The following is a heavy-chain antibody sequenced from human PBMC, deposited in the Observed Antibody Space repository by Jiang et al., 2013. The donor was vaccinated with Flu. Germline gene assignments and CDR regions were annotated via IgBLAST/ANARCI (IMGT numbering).Heavy chain of an antibody. D-gene: IGHD3-16*02. CDR1: GDSMNSYY. CDR2: IYYSGNT. CDR3: ARQTSYRYYFDC. J-gene: IGHJ4*02. V-gene: IGHV4-59*01. Sequence: LLKPSETLSLTCTVSGDSMNSYYWTWVRQPPGKRLEWIGYIYYSGNTNYNPSLQSRVTMSVDTSRNQFSLKLSSVTAADTAVYYCARQTSYRYYFDCWGQGALVTVSS.